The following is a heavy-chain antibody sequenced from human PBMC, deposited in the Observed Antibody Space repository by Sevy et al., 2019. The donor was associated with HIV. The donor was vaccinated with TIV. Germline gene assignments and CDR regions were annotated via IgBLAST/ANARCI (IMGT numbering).Heavy chain of an antibody. CDR3: ARDRGRYCSSTSCSYYYYGMDV. V-gene: IGHV4-61*01. Sequence: SETLSLTCTVSGGSVSSGSYYWSWIRQPPGKGLEWIGYIYYSGSTNYNPSLKSPVTISVDTSKNQFSLKLGSVTAADTAVYYCARDRGRYCSSTSCSYYYYGMDVWGQGTTVTVSS. CDR2: IYYSGST. J-gene: IGHJ6*02. D-gene: IGHD2-2*01. CDR1: GGSVSSGSYY.